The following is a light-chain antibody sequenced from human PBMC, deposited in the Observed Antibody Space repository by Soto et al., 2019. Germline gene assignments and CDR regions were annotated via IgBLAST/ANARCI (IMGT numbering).Light chain of an antibody. Sequence: IQRTQSPSSLSASIGDRVTITCRAGQTIGSHLNWYQQKPGKAPKLLIFAASNLQSGFPSRFRCIGSGTDFTLTITTLQTEDIASYYCQLTYTGANFGQGTRLEI. V-gene: IGKV1-39*01. CDR2: AAS. CDR1: QTIGSH. CDR3: QLTYTGAN. J-gene: IGKJ5*01.